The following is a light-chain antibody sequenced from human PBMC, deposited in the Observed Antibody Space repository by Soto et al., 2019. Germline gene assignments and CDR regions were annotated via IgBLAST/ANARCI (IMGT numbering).Light chain of an antibody. J-gene: IGKJ1*01. CDR3: QQRSNWPWT. CDR2: DAS. V-gene: IGKV3-11*01. CDR1: QSVSSTF. Sequence: EIVLTQSPGTLSLSPGERATLSCRASQSVSSTFLAWYQQKPGQTPRLLIYDASNRATGIPARFNGSGSGTDLTLTIISLEPEDFAVYYCQQRSNWPWTFGQGTKVDIK.